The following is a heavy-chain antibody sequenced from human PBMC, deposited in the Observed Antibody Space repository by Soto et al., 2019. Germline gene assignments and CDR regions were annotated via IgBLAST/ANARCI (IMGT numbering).Heavy chain of an antibody. V-gene: IGHV1-46*01. CDR2: INPSGGST. J-gene: IGHJ4*02. CDR1: GYTFTSYF. CDR3: ARQYCSGGSCYTLDY. Sequence: QVQLVQSGAEVKKPGASVKVSCKASGYTFTSYFMHWVRQAPGQGLEWMGIINPSGGSTSYAQKFQGRVTMTRDTPTSTVYLELSSLRSEDTAVYYCARQYCSGGSCYTLDYWGKGTLVTVSS. D-gene: IGHD2-15*01.